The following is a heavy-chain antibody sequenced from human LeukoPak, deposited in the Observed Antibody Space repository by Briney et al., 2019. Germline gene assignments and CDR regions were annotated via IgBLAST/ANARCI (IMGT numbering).Heavy chain of an antibody. Sequence: GGPLRLSCAASGFHFNTYWMSWGREAPGKGVEWVGNKSQGGSGTYFVDSMKGRFTISRENDKHSVYLQINSLRPDDSAMYYCATDAPYCTAIACYGGNEDWGQGSLVTVSA. CDR1: GFHFNTYW. CDR3: ATDAPYCTAIACYGGNED. D-gene: IGHD2-8*01. CDR2: KSQGGSGT. V-gene: IGHV3-7*01. J-gene: IGHJ4*01.